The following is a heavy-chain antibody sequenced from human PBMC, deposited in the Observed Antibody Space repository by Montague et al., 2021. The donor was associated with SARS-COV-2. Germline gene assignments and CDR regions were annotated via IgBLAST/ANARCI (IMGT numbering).Heavy chain of an antibody. CDR2: ITHGDST. Sequence: SETLSLTCAVYGGSLSGFYWTWIRQAPGKGLEWVGEITHGDSTSYSPALKSRLTISLDTSKNQFSLKLDSVTAADTATYYCARSHDYRGNDYFDSWGQGALVIVSS. D-gene: IGHD4-23*01. CDR1: GGSLSGFY. V-gene: IGHV4-34*01. J-gene: IGHJ4*02. CDR3: ARSHDYRGNDYFDS.